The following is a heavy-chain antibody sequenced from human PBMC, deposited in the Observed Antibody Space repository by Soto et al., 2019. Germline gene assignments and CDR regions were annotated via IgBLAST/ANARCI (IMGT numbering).Heavy chain of an antibody. CDR1: GDSISSGGYY. Sequence: SETLSLTCTVSGDSISSGGYYWSWIRHHPGTGLEWIGYIYYSGTTYYNPSLESRVTISADMSENQFSLKVNSVTVADTAVYYCVSTYYTATSGPFDYWGQGTQVT. J-gene: IGHJ4*02. V-gene: IGHV4-31*03. CDR3: VSTYYTATSGPFDY. D-gene: IGHD3-22*01. CDR2: IYYSGTT.